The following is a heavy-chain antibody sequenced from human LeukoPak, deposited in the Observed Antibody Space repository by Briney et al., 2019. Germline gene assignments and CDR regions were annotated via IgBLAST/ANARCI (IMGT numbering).Heavy chain of an antibody. Sequence: ASVKVSRKASGYPFTRYYMHWVRQPPGQGLEWMGVINPSGGVTNYAQKFQGRVTMTWDTSTSTVYMELSSLRSDDTADYYWGRAESGYYLHFLDYWGQGTLVTVS. CDR1: GYPFTRYY. V-gene: IGHV1-46*01. J-gene: IGHJ4*02. CDR3: GRAESGYYLHFLDY. CDR2: INPSGGVT. D-gene: IGHD3-22*01.